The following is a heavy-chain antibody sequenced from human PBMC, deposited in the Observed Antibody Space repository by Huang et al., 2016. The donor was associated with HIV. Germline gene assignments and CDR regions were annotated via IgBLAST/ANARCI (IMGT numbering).Heavy chain of an antibody. CDR1: GFPFNNHA. Sequence: QVQLVESGGGVVQPGRSLRLSCAASGFPFNNHAMHWVRQALGKGLDGVAVISNDGSNNDYADSVKGLFTISRDSSKSTLFLHMTSLRTEDTAVYYCARAKDTWDAYDIWGQGTMVIVSS. CDR3: ARAKDTWDAYDI. J-gene: IGHJ3*02. CDR2: ISNDGSNN. V-gene: IGHV3-30-3*01. D-gene: IGHD5-18*01.